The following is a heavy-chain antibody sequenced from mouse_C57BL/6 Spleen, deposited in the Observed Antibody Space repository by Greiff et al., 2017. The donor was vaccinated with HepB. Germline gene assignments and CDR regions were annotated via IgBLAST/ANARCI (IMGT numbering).Heavy chain of an antibody. CDR2: ISSGSSTI. V-gene: IGHV5-17*01. CDR3: ANTYGAWFAY. Sequence: EVNLVESGGGLVKPGGSLKLSCAASGFTFSDYGMHWVRQAPEKGLEWVAYISSGSSTIYYADTVKGRFTISRDNAKNTLFLQMTSLRSEDTAMYYCANTYGAWFAYWGQGTLVTVSA. D-gene: IGHD5-1-1*01. CDR1: GFTFSDYG. J-gene: IGHJ3*01.